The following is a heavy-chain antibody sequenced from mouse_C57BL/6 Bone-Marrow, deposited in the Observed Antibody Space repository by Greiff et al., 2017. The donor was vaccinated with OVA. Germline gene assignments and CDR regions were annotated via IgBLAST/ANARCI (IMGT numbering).Heavy chain of an antibody. D-gene: IGHD2-3*01. Sequence: VKLQESGAELVKPGASVKLSCKASGYTFTEYTIPWVKQRSGQGLEWIGWFYPGSGSIKYNEKFKDKATLTADNSSSTVYMGLSRLTSEDSAVYCCARHGGYYEAMDYWGQGTSVTVSS. J-gene: IGHJ4*01. V-gene: IGHV1-62-2*01. CDR1: GYTFTEYT. CDR2: FYPGSGSI. CDR3: ARHGGYYEAMDY.